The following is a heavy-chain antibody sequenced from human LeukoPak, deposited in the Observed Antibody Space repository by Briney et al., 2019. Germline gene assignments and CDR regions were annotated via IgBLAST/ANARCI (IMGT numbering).Heavy chain of an antibody. V-gene: IGHV1-69*05. Sequence: SVKVSCKASGGTFSSYAISWVRQAPGQGLEWMGRIIPIFGTANYAQKFQGRVTITTDESTSTAYMELSSLRSEDTAVYYWARDRGVSGWRHRGFDYWGQGTLVTVSS. CDR3: ARDRGVSGWRHRGFDY. J-gene: IGHJ4*02. CDR2: IIPIFGTA. CDR1: GGTFSSYA. D-gene: IGHD6-19*01.